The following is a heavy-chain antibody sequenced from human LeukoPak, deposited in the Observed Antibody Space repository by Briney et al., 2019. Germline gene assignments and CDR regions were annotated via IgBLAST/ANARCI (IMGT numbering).Heavy chain of an antibody. CDR1: GFTFSSYA. Sequence: PGGSLRLSCAASGFTFSSYAMHWVRQAPGKGLEWVAVTSYDGTDKYYADSLKGRFTISRDNSKNTLYLQMNSLRAEDTAVYYCARHREYDFWSGYSYSFDYWGQGTLVTVSS. CDR2: TSYDGTDK. D-gene: IGHD3-3*01. J-gene: IGHJ4*02. CDR3: ARHREYDFWSGYSYSFDY. V-gene: IGHV3-30*03.